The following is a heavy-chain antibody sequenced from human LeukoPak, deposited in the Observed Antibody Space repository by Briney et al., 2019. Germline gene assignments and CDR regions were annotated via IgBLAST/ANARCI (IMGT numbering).Heavy chain of an antibody. J-gene: IGHJ5*02. Sequence: SETLSLTCAVYGGSFSGYYWSWIRQPPGKGLEWIGEINHSGSTYYNPSLKSRVTISVDTSKNQFSLKLSSVTAADTAVYYCAAVWYSSSWYLFDPWGQGTLVTVSS. V-gene: IGHV4-34*01. CDR3: AAVWYSSSWYLFDP. CDR1: GGSFSGYY. CDR2: INHSGST. D-gene: IGHD6-13*01.